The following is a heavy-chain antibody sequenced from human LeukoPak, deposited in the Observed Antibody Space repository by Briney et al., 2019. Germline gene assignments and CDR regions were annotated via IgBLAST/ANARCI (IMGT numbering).Heavy chain of an antibody. Sequence: ASVKVSCKVSGYTLTELSMHWVRQAPGKGLEWMGGFDPEDGETIYAQKFQGRVTMTEDTSTDTAYMELSSLRSEDTAVYYCATSHSVVVAARGPFDYWGQGTLVTVSS. J-gene: IGHJ4*02. CDR2: FDPEDGET. CDR3: ATSHSVVVAARGPFDY. D-gene: IGHD2-15*01. V-gene: IGHV1-24*01. CDR1: GYTLTELS.